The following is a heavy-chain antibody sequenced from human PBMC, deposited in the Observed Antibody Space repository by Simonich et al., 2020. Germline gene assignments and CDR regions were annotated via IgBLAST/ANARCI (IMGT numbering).Heavy chain of an antibody. CDR1: GLTFSGSA. CDR2: KSYDGSNK. D-gene: IGHD7-27*01. Sequence: QVQLVESGGGVVQPGRSLRLSCAASGLTFSGSAMHWVRQAPGKGLEWVAVKSYDGSNKYYADSVKGRFTISRDNSKNTLYLQMNSLRAEDTAVYYCARDRNWGWFDPWGQGTLVTVSS. V-gene: IGHV3-30*07. CDR3: ARDRNWGWFDP. J-gene: IGHJ5*02.